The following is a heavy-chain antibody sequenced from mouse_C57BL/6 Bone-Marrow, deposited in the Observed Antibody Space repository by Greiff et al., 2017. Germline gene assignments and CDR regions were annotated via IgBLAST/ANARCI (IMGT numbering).Heavy chain of an antibody. CDR2: INPSSGYT. J-gene: IGHJ2*01. D-gene: IGHD2-3*01. V-gene: IGHV1-7*01. CDR1: GYTFTSYW. Sequence: QVQLKESGAELAKPGASVKLSCKASGYTFTSYWMHWVKQRPGQGLEWIGYINPSSGYTKYNQKFKDKATLTADKSSSTAYMQLSSLTYEDSAVYYCARSLLGWLLFCDYWCQGTTLTVSS. CDR3: ARSLLGWLLFCDY.